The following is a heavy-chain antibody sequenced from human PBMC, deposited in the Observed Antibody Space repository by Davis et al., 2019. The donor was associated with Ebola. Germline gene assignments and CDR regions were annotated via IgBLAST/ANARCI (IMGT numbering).Heavy chain of an antibody. J-gene: IGHJ4*02. V-gene: IGHV3-74*01. CDR2: IYTDGSTT. CDR3: ARDVAGRAGY. CDR1: AFTFSSNW. D-gene: IGHD1-14*01. Sequence: PGGSLRLSCVASAFTFSSNWFHWVRQAPGQELEWVSRIYTDGSTTNYADSVRGRFTISRDNAKNTLFLQMNSLRADDTDVYYCARDVAGRAGYWGQGTPVTVSS.